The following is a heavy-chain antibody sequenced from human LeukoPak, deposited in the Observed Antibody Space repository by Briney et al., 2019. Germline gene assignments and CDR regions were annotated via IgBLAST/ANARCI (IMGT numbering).Heavy chain of an antibody. CDR2: IYYSGST. D-gene: IGHD6-13*01. Sequence: PSQTLSLTCTVSGGSISSGSYYWGWIRQPPGKGLEWIGSIYYSGSTYYNPSLKSRVTISVDTSKNQFSLKLSSVTAADTAVYYCARGAAAGTEYWGQGTLVTVSS. CDR3: ARGAAAGTEY. CDR1: GGSISSGSYY. V-gene: IGHV4-39*07. J-gene: IGHJ4*02.